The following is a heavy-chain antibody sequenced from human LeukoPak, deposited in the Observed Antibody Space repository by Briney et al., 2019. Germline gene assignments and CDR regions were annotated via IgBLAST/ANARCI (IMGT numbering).Heavy chain of an antibody. CDR1: GFTFSSYA. J-gene: IGHJ4*02. Sequence: PGGSLRLSCAASGFTFSSYAMSWVRQAPGKGLEWVSAISGSGGSTYYADSVKGRFTISRDNSKNTLYLRMNSLRAEDTAVYYCAKGPHMIVVYYFDYWGQGTLVTVSS. V-gene: IGHV3-23*01. CDR3: AKGPHMIVVYYFDY. CDR2: ISGSGGST. D-gene: IGHD3-22*01.